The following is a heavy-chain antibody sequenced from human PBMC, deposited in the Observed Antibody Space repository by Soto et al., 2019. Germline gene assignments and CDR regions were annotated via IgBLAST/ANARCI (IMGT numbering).Heavy chain of an antibody. CDR2: SIPIFGTE. J-gene: IGHJ6*02. D-gene: IGHD2-15*01. CDR3: AGKNPIPYCSGGSCYSRSYYYYGMDV. CDR1: GCTFSSYA. Sequence: SVKVSCKASGCTFSSYANSWVRQAPAQELAWVGGSIPIFGTENYAQKFQGRVTLTADESTSTAYMELSSLRSEDTAVYYCAGKNPIPYCSGGSCYSRSYYYYGMDVWGQGTTVTVSS. V-gene: IGHV1-69*13.